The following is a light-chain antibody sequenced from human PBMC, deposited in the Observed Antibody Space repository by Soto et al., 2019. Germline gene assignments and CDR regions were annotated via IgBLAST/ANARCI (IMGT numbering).Light chain of an antibody. CDR3: QHYGTTPWT. V-gene: IGKV3-20*01. J-gene: IGKJ1*01. Sequence: ETVLTQSPGTLSLSPGERVTLSCRASQSVCSRCLAWYQQKPGQSPRRLIYVASSRATGIPERFSGSGSGTDFTLTISRLEPEDFAVYYCQHYGTTPWTFGQGTKVGIK. CDR1: QSVCSRC. CDR2: VAS.